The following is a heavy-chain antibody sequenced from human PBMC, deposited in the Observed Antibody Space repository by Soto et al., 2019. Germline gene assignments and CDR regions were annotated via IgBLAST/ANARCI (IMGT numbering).Heavy chain of an antibody. CDR1: GYRFTGYG. D-gene: IGHD2-21*02. Sequence: QVQLVQSGAEVKKPGASLKVSCKASGYRFTGYGLHWVRQAPGQGLQWMGWINPKSGATDYAQKFQGRVTMTREMYNNTAYLELSGLRSEDPADDTAVYYCAKSNYGGDDYFQYGLDVWGQGTTVTVSS. CDR2: INPKSGAT. J-gene: IGHJ6*02. CDR3: AKSNYGGDDYFQYGLDV. V-gene: IGHV1-2*02.